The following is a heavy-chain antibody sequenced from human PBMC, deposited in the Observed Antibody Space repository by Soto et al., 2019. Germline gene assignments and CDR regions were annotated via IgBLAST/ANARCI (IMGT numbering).Heavy chain of an antibody. Sequence: PGESLKISCKGSGYSFTSYWIGWVRQMPGKGLEWMGIIYPGDSDTRYSPSFQGQVTISADKSISTAYLQWSSLKASDTAMYYCARHETSYGSGSYSYGMAVWVQGTTVTVSS. CDR1: GYSFTSYW. D-gene: IGHD3-10*01. CDR3: ARHETSYGSGSYSYGMAV. J-gene: IGHJ6*02. V-gene: IGHV5-51*01. CDR2: IYPGDSDT.